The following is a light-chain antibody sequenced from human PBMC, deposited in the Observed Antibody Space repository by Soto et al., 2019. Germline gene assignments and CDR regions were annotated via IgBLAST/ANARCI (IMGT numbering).Light chain of an antibody. CDR3: QSYDSSLSGYV. Sequence: QSALTQPPSVSAAPGQRVTISCTGSSSNIGAGYEAHWYQQVPGTAPKLLIYENNNRPSGVPDRFSGSKSGTSASLAITGLQAEDGAEDYCQSYDSSLSGYVFGTGTKLTVL. CDR2: ENN. V-gene: IGLV1-40*01. J-gene: IGLJ1*01. CDR1: SSNIGAGYE.